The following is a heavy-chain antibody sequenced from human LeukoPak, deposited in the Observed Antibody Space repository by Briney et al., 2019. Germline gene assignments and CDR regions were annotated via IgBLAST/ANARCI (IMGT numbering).Heavy chain of an antibody. J-gene: IGHJ5*02. D-gene: IGHD3-10*01. CDR3: ARANMVRGVGSFFDRNWFDP. Sequence: GASVKVSCKTSGYTFTGYYMHWVRQAPGQRLECMGWINPNSGGTNYAQKVQGRVTMTSDTSISTAYMELSRMRYDATAVYYCARANMVRGVGSFFDRNWFDPWGQGTLVTVSS. CDR2: INPNSGGT. CDR1: GYTFTGYY. V-gene: IGHV1-2*02.